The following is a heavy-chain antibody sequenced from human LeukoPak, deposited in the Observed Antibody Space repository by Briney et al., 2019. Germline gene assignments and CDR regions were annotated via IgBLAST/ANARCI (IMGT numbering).Heavy chain of an antibody. Sequence: SGGSLRLSCAASGFTFSSYSMNWVRQAPGKELEWVSYISSSSSTIYYADSVKGRFTISRDNAKNSLYLQMNSLRSEDMAVYYCARVSRRYYYDSSGYLGYWGQGTLVTVSS. CDR3: ARVSRRYYYDSSGYLGY. CDR2: ISSSSSTI. D-gene: IGHD3-22*01. CDR1: GFTFSSYS. V-gene: IGHV3-48*01. J-gene: IGHJ4*02.